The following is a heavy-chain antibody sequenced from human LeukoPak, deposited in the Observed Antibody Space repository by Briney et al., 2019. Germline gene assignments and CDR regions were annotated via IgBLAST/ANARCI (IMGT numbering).Heavy chain of an antibody. CDR3: ARVYCTSTSCANFDY. CDR1: GGSFSGYY. V-gene: IGHV4-34*01. Sequence: SETLSLTCAVYGGSFSGYYWSWIRQSPGKGLEWIGEINHSGSANYNPSLKSRVTISVDTSKNQFSLKLTSVTAADTAVYYCARVYCTSTSCANFDYWGQGTLVTVSS. D-gene: IGHD2-2*01. CDR2: INHSGSA. J-gene: IGHJ4*02.